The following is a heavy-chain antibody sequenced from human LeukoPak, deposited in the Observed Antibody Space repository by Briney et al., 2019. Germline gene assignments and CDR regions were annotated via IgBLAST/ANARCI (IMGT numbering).Heavy chain of an antibody. D-gene: IGHD3-16*01. J-gene: IGHJ4*02. CDR3: ARGALKAYTWRSLGGDDYYFDY. CDR2: INPSGGST. CDR1: GYTFTSYY. V-gene: IGHV1-46*01. Sequence: GASVKVSCKASGYTFTSYYMHWVRQAPGQGLEWMGIINPSGGSTSYAQKFQGRVTMTRDTSTSTVYMELSSLRSEDTAVYYCARGALKAYTWRSLGGDDYYFDYWGQGTLVTVSS.